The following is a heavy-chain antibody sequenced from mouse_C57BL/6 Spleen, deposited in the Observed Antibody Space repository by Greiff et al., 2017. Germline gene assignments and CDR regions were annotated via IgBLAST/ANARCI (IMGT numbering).Heavy chain of an antibody. J-gene: IGHJ4*01. V-gene: IGHV1-50*01. CDR1: GYTFTSYW. D-gene: IGHD2-5*01. CDR2: IDPSDSYT. CDR3: ARLAYSKGMDY. Sequence: QVQLQQPGAELVKPGASVKLSCKASGYTFTSYWMQWVKQRPGQGLEWIGEIDPSDSYTNYNQKFKGKATLTVDTSSSTAYMQLSSLTSEDSAVYYCARLAYSKGMDYWGQGTSVTVSS.